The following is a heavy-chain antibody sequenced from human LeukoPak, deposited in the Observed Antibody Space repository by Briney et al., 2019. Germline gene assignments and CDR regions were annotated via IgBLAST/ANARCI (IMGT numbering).Heavy chain of an antibody. Sequence: SETLSLTCNVSGGSISSYYWTWVRQSPGQRLQWIGNVYFNGDTDFNPSLTSRVTISVDTSNNQFSLKLSSVTAADTAVYYCARQFGLMRSYRHLDHWGPGILVTVSA. V-gene: IGHV4-59*08. CDR1: GGSISSYY. J-gene: IGHJ4*02. CDR3: ARQFGLMRSYRHLDH. D-gene: IGHD3/OR15-3a*01. CDR2: VYFNGDT.